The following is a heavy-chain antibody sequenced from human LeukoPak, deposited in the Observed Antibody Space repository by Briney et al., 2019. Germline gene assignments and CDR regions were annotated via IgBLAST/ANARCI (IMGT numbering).Heavy chain of an antibody. D-gene: IGHD2-2*01. J-gene: IGHJ6*02. CDR3: ARGLWWYCSSTSCPHYYYYYGMDV. V-gene: IGHV4-34*01. CDR2: INHSGST. CDR1: GGSFSGYY. Sequence: KSSETLSLTCAVYGGSFSGYYWSWIRQPPGKGLEWIGEINHSGSTNYNPSLKSRVTISVDTSKNQFSLKLSSVTAADTAVYYCARGLWWYCSSTSCPHYYYYYGMDVWGQGTTVTVSS.